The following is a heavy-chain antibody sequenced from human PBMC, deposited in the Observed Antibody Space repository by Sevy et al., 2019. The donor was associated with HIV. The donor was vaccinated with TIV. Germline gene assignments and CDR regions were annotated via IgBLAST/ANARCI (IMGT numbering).Heavy chain of an antibody. V-gene: IGHV3-21*01. CDR2: ISSSSSYI. J-gene: IGHJ3*02. CDR1: GFTFSSYS. D-gene: IGHD6-13*01. CDR3: ARDRAAAGRDAFDI. Sequence: GGSLRLSCAASGFTFSSYSMNWVRQAPGKGLEWVSSISSSSSYIYYADSVKGRFTISRDNAKNSLYLQMNSLRAEDTAVYYCARDRAAAGRDAFDIWGQRTMVTVSS.